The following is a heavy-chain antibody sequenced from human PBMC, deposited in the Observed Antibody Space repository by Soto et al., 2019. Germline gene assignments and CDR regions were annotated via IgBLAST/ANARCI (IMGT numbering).Heavy chain of an antibody. V-gene: IGHV1-69*13. J-gene: IGHJ4*02. Sequence: SVKVSCKASGGTFSSYAISWVRQAPGQGLEWMGGIIPIFGKANYAQKFQGRVTITADESTSTAYMELSSLRSEDTAVYYCARELPSNYYDSSGYFDQWGQATMVTVSS. CDR2: IIPIFGKA. CDR3: ARELPSNYYDSSGYFDQ. CDR1: GGTFSSYA. D-gene: IGHD3-22*01.